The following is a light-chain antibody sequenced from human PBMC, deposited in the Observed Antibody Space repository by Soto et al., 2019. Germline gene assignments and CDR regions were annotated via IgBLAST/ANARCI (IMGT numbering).Light chain of an antibody. CDR3: HYGNSPPWT. CDR2: GAS. CDR1: QSVSNTH. Sequence: EIVLTQSPGTLSLSPGERATLSCRASQSVSNTHVAWYQQRPGQAPRLLISGASSRATGIPDRFSVSGSGTDFTLSITSLEPEDFAVYYCHYGNSPPWTFAQGTKVDIK. J-gene: IGKJ1*01. V-gene: IGKV3-20*01.